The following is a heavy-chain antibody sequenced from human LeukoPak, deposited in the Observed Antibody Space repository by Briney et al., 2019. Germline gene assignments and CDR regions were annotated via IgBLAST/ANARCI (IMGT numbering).Heavy chain of an antibody. Sequence: GGSLTLSCAPSGFTFTSYSMNWVRESLGQGLEWVSSISISRIYMYYAYSLKGRFTISRDNAKNSLYLQMNSLRAEDTAVYYCARAYDSSSSFDYWGQGTLVTVSS. J-gene: IGHJ4*02. V-gene: IGHV3-21*01. D-gene: IGHD3-22*01. CDR3: ARAYDSSSSFDY. CDR2: ISISRIYM. CDR1: GFTFTSYS.